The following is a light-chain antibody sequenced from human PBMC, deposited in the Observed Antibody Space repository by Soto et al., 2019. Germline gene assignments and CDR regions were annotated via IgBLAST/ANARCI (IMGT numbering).Light chain of an antibody. V-gene: IGKV1-39*01. CDR2: AAS. Sequence: DIQMTQSPSSPSASVGDRVTITCRASQSISSYLNWYQQKPGKAPKLLNYAASSLQSGVPSRFGGSGSGTDFTLTISSLQPEDFATYYCQQSYSTSTWTFGQGTKVDIK. J-gene: IGKJ1*01. CDR3: QQSYSTSTWT. CDR1: QSISSY.